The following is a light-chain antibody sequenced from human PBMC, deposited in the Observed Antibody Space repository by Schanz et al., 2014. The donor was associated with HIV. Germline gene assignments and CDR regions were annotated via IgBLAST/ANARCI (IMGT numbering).Light chain of an antibody. V-gene: IGLV2-14*03. Sequence: QSALTQPASVSGSPGQSITISCTGTSADVGAYNFVSWYQQHPGKAPKVIIYDVSVRPSGVSNRFSGYKSGDTASLTISGLQAEDVADYYCCSYAGSSTLVFGGGTKLTVL. CDR3: CSYAGSSTLV. CDR2: DVS. CDR1: SADVGAYNF. J-gene: IGLJ3*02.